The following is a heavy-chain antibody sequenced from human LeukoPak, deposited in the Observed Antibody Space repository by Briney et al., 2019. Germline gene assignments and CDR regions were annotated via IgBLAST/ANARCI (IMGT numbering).Heavy chain of an antibody. J-gene: IGHJ5*02. CDR3: ARVGGPSTS. V-gene: IGHV4-30-2*01. Sequence: PSESLSLTCTVSGGSISSGGYYWSWIRQPPGKGLEWIGYIYHSGSTYYNPSLKSRVTISVDRSKNQFSLKLSSVTAADTAVYYCARVGGPSTSWGQGTLVTVSS. CDR1: GGSISSGGYY. CDR2: IYHSGST. D-gene: IGHD1-26*01.